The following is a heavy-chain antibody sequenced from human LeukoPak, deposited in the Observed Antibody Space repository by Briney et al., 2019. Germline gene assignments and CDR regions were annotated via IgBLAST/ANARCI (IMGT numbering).Heavy chain of an antibody. Sequence: PGRSLRLSCAASRLTFSSYGMHWVRKAPGKGLEWVAVIWYDGSNKYYADSVKGRFTISRDNSKNTLYLQMNSLRAEDTAVYYCARDGVGLHLDYWGQGTLVTVSS. J-gene: IGHJ4*02. CDR3: ARDGVGLHLDY. CDR1: RLTFSSYG. D-gene: IGHD2-15*01. V-gene: IGHV3-33*01. CDR2: IWYDGSNK.